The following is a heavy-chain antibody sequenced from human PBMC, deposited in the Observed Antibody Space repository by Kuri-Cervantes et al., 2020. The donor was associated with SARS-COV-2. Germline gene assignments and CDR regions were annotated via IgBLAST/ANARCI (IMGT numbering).Heavy chain of an antibody. CDR2: INHSGST. J-gene: IGHJ3*02. V-gene: IGHV4-34*01. CDR1: GGSFSGYY. Sequence: SETLSLTCAVYGGSFSGYYWSWIRQPPGKGLEWIGGINHSGSTNYNPSLKSRVTISVDTSKNQFSLKLSSVTAADTAVYYCARGYYYGVGAFDIWGQGTMVTVSS. CDR3: ARGYYYGVGAFDI. D-gene: IGHD3-10*01.